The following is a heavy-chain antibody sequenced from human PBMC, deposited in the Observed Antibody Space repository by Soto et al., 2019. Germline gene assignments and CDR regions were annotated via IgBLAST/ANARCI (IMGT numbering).Heavy chain of an antibody. CDR2: IDWDEDR. Sequence: SGPTLVNPTETLTLTCTLSGFSLSTSGMRVSWIRQAPGKALEWLARIDWDEDRFYSTSLKTRLTISKDTSKNQVVLTMTKMDPVDTATYYCARMRSDYDSSGLDYWGQGILVTVS. V-gene: IGHV2-70*04. CDR1: GFSLSTSGMR. D-gene: IGHD3-22*01. J-gene: IGHJ4*02. CDR3: ARMRSDYDSSGLDY.